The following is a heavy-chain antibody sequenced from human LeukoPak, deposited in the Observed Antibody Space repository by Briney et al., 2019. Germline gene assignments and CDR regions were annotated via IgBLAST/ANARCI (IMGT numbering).Heavy chain of an antibody. Sequence: GASVKVSCKASGYTFTSYYMHWVRQAPGQGLEWMGIVNPSGGSTSYAQKFQGRVTMTRDMSTSTVYMELSSLRSEDTAVYYCAREHYDILTGHRPFDYWGQGTLVTVSS. J-gene: IGHJ4*02. CDR3: AREHYDILTGHRPFDY. D-gene: IGHD3-9*01. V-gene: IGHV1-46*01. CDR2: VNPSGGST. CDR1: GYTFTSYY.